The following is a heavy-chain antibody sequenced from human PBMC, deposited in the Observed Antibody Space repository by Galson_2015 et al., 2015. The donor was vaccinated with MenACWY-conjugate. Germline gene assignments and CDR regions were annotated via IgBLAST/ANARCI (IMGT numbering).Heavy chain of an antibody. CDR3: ARGHYGMDV. V-gene: IGHV3-7*03. Sequence: SLRLSCAVSGFTFRNYRMTWVRQAPGKGLEWVASIKKDGSEKYYVDSVKGRFTISRDNTKNSMYLEMNSLRAEDTAVYYCARGHYGMDVWGQGTTVPASS. CDR2: IKKDGSEK. J-gene: IGHJ6*02. CDR1: GFTFRNYR.